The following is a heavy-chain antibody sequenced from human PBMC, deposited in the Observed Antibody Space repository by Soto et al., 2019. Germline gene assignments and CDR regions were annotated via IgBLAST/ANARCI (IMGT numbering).Heavy chain of an antibody. D-gene: IGHD5-12*01. V-gene: IGHV3-33*01. CDR2: IWYDGSYK. CDR3: ARQHMVAYYVDS. CDR1: GFSFNNHG. J-gene: IGHJ4*02. Sequence: QVQLAESGGGVVKPGRSLRLSCAASGFSFNNHGMHWVRQAPGKGLEWVAVIWYDGSYKYYADSVKGRFTISRDNSKNTLYLQMSIRRAADTALYYWARQHMVAYYVDSWGRGTLVTVSP.